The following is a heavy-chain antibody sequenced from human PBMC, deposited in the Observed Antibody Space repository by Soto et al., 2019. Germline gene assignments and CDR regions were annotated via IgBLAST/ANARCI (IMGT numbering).Heavy chain of an antibody. CDR2: ISSDGSTT. CDR3: AREYYGVLTGYYNDF. V-gene: IGHV3-74*01. J-gene: IGHJ4*02. CDR1: GFSFRSYW. D-gene: IGHD3-9*01. Sequence: EVQLVESGGDLVQSGGSLGLSCAASGFSFRSYWMHWVRQAPGKGLVWVARISSDGSTTTYADSASGRFIISRDNDENILYLQMSSLRAEDTAVYYCAREYYGVLTGYYNDFWGQGTLVTVSS.